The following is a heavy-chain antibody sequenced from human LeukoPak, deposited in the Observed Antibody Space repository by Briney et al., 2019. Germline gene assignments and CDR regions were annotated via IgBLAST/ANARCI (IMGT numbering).Heavy chain of an antibody. J-gene: IGHJ5*02. CDR1: GFTFSSYA. D-gene: IGHD3-16*01. V-gene: IGHV3-30*04. CDR2: ISYDGSNK. Sequence: GGSLRLSCAASGFTFSSYAMHWVRQAPGKGLEWVAVISYDGSNKYYADSVKGRFTISRDNSKNTLYLQMNSLRAEDTAVYYCAKVPAEDPGLRGWFDPWGQGTLVTVSS. CDR3: AKVPAEDPGLRGWFDP.